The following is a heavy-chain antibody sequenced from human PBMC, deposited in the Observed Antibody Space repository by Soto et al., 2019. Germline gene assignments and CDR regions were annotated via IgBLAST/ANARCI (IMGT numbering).Heavy chain of an antibody. CDR2: FDPEDGET. D-gene: IGHD2-2*01. J-gene: IGHJ4*02. Sequence: GASVKVSCKVSGYTLTELSMHWVRQAPGKGLEWMGGFDPEDGETIYAQKFQGRVTMTEDTSTDTAYMELSSLRSEDTAVYYCARDGLGCCISTSCSHHAPLYYWGQGTLVTVSS. CDR1: GYTLTELS. CDR3: ARDGLGCCISTSCSHHAPLYY. V-gene: IGHV1-24*01.